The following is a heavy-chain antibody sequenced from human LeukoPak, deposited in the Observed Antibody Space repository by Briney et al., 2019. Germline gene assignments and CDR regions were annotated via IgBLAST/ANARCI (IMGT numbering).Heavy chain of an antibody. CDR1: GGSISSGDYY. V-gene: IGHV4-30-4*01. Sequence: PSQTLSLTCTVSGGSISSGDYYWSWIRQPPGKGLEWIGYIYYSGSTYYNPSLKSRVTISVDTSKNQFSLKLSSVTAADTAVYYCARVRIVVVPAAIDYWGQGTLVTVSS. D-gene: IGHD2-2*02. CDR2: IYYSGST. J-gene: IGHJ4*02. CDR3: ARVRIVVVPAAIDY.